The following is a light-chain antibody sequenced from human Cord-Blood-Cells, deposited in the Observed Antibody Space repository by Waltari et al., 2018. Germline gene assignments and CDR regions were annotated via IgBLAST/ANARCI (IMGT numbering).Light chain of an antibody. CDR3: GSYTSSSTLVV. Sequence: QSALTQPASVSGSPGQSITISCTGTSSDVGGYHYVSWYQQHPGKAPKLMIYDVSNRPSGVSNRFSGSKSGNTASLTISGLQAEDEADYYCGSYTSSSTLVVFGGGTKLTVL. CDR1: SSDVGGYHY. CDR2: DVS. V-gene: IGLV2-14*01. J-gene: IGLJ2*01.